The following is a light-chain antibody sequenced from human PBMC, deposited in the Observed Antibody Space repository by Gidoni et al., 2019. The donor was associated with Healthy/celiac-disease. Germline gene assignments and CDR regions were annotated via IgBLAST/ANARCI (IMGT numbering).Light chain of an antibody. V-gene: IGKV1-13*02. CDR3: QQFNSYLRT. CDR2: DAS. Sequence: AIPLTQSPSSLSASVGDRVTITCRASQGISSALAWYQQKPGKAPKLLIYDASSLESGVPSRFSGSGSGTDFTLTISSLQPEEFATYYCQQFNSYLRTFGGGTKVEIK. J-gene: IGKJ4*02. CDR1: QGISSA.